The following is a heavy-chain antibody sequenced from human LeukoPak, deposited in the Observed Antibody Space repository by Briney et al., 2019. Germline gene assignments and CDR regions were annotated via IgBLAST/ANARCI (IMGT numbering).Heavy chain of an antibody. CDR3: ARDPPYGDYFVPFDY. CDR2: INTDGSRI. D-gene: IGHD4-17*01. CDR1: GLTFSGYW. V-gene: IGHV3-74*01. Sequence: GGSLRLSCAASGLTFSGYWMHWVRQAPGKGLVWVSRINTDGSRISYADSVKGRFTISRDNAKNTLYLQMDSLRDEDTAVYYCARDPPYGDYFVPFDYWGQGTLVTVST. J-gene: IGHJ4*02.